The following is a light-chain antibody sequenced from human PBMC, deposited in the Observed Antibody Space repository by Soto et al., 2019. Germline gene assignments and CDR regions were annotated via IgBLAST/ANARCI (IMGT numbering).Light chain of an antibody. Sequence: QPVLTQPRSVSGSPGQSVTISCTGTSSDVGGYNYVSWYQQLPGKAPKLMIYDVSKRPSGVPDRFSGSKSGNTASLTISGLQAEDEADYYCCSYAGSYTQVFGGGTKLTVL. V-gene: IGLV2-11*01. J-gene: IGLJ3*02. CDR2: DVS. CDR3: CSYAGSYTQV. CDR1: SSDVGGYNY.